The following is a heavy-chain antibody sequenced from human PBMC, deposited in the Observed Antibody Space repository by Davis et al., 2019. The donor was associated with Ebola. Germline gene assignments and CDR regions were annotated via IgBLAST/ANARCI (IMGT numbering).Heavy chain of an antibody. Sequence: ASVKVSCKASGYTFTSYGISWVRQAPGQGLEWLGWINPNSGGTTYAQKFQGRVTMTRDTSISTAYMDLSRMISDDTAVYSCARESDAVGASTTDDAFDVWGQGTMVTVSS. CDR2: INPNSGGT. D-gene: IGHD1-26*01. CDR1: GYTFTSYG. J-gene: IGHJ3*01. V-gene: IGHV1-2*02. CDR3: ARESDAVGASTTDDAFDV.